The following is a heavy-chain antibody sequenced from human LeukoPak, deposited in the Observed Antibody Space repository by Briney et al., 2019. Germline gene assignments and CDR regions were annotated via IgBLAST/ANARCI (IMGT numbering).Heavy chain of an antibody. D-gene: IGHD1-26*01. CDR3: AREVGATTYDAFDI. Sequence: PGGSLRLSCAASGFTFSSYWMSWVRQAPGKGLEWVANIKQDGSEKYYVDSVKGRFTISRDNAKNSLYLQMNSLRAEDTAVYYCAREVGATTYDAFDIWGQGTMVTVSS. CDR2: IKQDGSEK. J-gene: IGHJ3*02. V-gene: IGHV3-7*01. CDR1: GFTFSSYW.